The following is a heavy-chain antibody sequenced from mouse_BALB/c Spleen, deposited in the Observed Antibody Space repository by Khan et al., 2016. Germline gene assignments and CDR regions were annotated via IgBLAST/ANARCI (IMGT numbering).Heavy chain of an antibody. J-gene: IGHJ4*01. D-gene: IGHD1-1*01. CDR1: GNTSTSYY. CDR2: IYPGNVNT. Sequence: QVQLQPAGPELVKPGASVRISCKASGNTSTSYYIHWVKQRPGQGLERIGWIYPGNVNTKYNEKFKGKATLTADKSSSKAYRQLSSLNSEDSAVYFCARPITTVVAPYAMYYWCQVTSVTVAS. V-gene: IGHV1S56*01. CDR3: ARPITTVVAPYAMYY.